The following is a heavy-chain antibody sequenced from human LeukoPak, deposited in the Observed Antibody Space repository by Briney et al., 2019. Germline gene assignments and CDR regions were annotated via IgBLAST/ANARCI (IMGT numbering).Heavy chain of an antibody. CDR2: TYYSGST. J-gene: IGHJ4*02. CDR3: ARLGEVRFLDY. CDR1: GGSISSSSYY. V-gene: IGHV4-39*01. Sequence: SETLSLTCTVSGGSISSSSYYWGWIRQPPGKGLEWIGSTYYSGSTYYNPSLKSRVTISVDTSKNQFSLKLSSVTAADTAVYYCARLGEVRFLDYWGQGTLVTVSS. D-gene: IGHD3-16*01.